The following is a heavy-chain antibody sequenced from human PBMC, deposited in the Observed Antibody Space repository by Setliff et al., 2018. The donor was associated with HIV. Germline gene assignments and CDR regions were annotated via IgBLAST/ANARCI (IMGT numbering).Heavy chain of an antibody. V-gene: IGHV4-34*01. CDR2: INHSGDT. CDR1: GGSFSGYY. J-gene: IGHJ4*02. CDR3: ARLGAEDFSDYDWVDY. Sequence: KPSETLSLTCAVYGGSFSGYYWSWIRQPPGEGLEWIGEINHSGDTNYNPSLKSRVTISVDTSKNQFSLNLNSVTAADTAVYYCARLGAEDFSDYDWVDYWGQGTLVTVSS. D-gene: IGHD5-12*01.